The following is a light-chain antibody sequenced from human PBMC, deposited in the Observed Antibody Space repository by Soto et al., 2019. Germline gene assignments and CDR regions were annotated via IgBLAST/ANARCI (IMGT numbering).Light chain of an antibody. CDR1: STDVGSYNY. CDR2: EVN. J-gene: IGLJ1*01. CDR3: SSYLNYNSEV. Sequence: QSALTQPPSASGSPGQSVTISCTGTSTDVGSYNYVSWYQRHPGKAPKLIIYEVNKRPSGVPDRFSGSKSGNTASLTVSGLQAEDEVDYYCSSYLNYNSEVFGTGTKVTVL. V-gene: IGLV2-8*01.